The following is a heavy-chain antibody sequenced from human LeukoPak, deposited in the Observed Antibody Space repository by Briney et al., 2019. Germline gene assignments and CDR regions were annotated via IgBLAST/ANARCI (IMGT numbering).Heavy chain of an antibody. J-gene: IGHJ3*02. CDR3: ARSRLSGINDAFDI. V-gene: IGHV3-48*04. D-gene: IGHD3-3*01. CDR2: ISSSGSTI. CDR1: GFTFSTYS. Sequence: GGSLRLSCVASGFTFSTYSMNWVRQAPGKGLEWVSYISSSGSTIYYADSVKGRFTISRDNAKNSLYLQMNSLRAEDTAVYYCARSRLSGINDAFDIWGQGTMVTVSS.